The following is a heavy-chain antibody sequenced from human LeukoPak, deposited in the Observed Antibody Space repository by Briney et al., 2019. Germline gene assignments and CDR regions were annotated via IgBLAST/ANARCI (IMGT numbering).Heavy chain of an antibody. CDR1: GFPHPFKG. V-gene: IGHV3-33*08. CDR2: KWWYGRKE. Sequence: GGSVSLFCGPSGFPHPFKGIHGLPRAPGRGRAGVAVKWWYGRKEFYAHSVKGRFHLSREISKNTLCLEMSSLRGEDTAVYYCARDDDTNSQYSRPTYWGEGTLVTVFS. J-gene: IGHJ4*02. D-gene: IGHD2-8*01. CDR3: ARDDDTNSQYSRPTY.